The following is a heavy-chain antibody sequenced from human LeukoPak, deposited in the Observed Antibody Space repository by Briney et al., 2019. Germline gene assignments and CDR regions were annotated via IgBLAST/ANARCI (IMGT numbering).Heavy chain of an antibody. CDR2: VDPEDGET. CDR3: ATSHGQRYCSGGSCHLYVHWFDP. J-gene: IGHJ5*02. CDR1: GYTFTDYY. Sequence: ASVEVSCKVSGYTFTDYYMHWVQQAPGKGLEWMGLVDPEDGETIYAEKFQGRVTITADTSTDTAYMELSSLRSEDTAVYYCATSHGQRYCSGGSCHLYVHWFDPWGQGTLVTVSS. D-gene: IGHD2-15*01. V-gene: IGHV1-69-2*01.